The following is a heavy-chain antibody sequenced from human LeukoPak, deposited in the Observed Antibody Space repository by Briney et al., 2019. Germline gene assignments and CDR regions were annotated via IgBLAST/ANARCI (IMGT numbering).Heavy chain of an antibody. D-gene: IGHD3-10*02. J-gene: IGHJ4*02. V-gene: IGHV3-30-3*01. CDR1: GFTFSSYA. Sequence: PGGALRLSCAASGFTFSSYAMHWVRQAPGKGLEGVAVISCDGSNKYYADSVKGRFTISRDNSKNTLYLQMNSLRAEDTAVYYCARDEVFSSFDYWGQGTLVTVSS. CDR2: ISCDGSNK. CDR3: ARDEVFSSFDY.